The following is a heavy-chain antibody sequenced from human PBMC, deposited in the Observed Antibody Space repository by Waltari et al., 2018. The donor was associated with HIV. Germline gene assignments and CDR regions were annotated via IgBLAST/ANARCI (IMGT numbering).Heavy chain of an antibody. V-gene: IGHV3-48*01. D-gene: IGHD6-13*01. CDR3: ARISTPRGSSWDVDLDY. CDR1: GFPFTSYS. CDR2: ISTTSNTI. J-gene: IGHJ4*02. Sequence: EVQLMESGGDLIQPGGSLRLSCAASGFPFTSYSFIWVRQAPGKGLEWISYISTTSNTIYYADSVKGRFTIARDNANTSLYLQMNSLTAEETAIYYCARISTPRGSSWDVDLDYWGQGTLVTVSS.